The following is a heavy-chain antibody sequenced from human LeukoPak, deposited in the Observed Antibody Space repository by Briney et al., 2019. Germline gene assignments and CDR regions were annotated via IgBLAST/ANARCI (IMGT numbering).Heavy chain of an antibody. D-gene: IGHD6-13*01. J-gene: IGHJ3*02. CDR1: GYTFTSYG. CDR3: ARGLYSSSWYGGAFDI. Sequence: SVKVSCKASGYTFTSYGISWVRQAPGQGLEWMGWIIPIFGTANYAQKFQGRVTITADESTSTAYMELSSLRSEDTAVYYCARGLYSSSWYGGAFDIWGQGTMVTVPS. CDR2: IIPIFGTA. V-gene: IGHV1-69*13.